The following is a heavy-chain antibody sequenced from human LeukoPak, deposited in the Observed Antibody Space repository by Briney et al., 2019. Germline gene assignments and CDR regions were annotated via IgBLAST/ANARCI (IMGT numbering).Heavy chain of an antibody. CDR3: ARVDTVMAYYFDL. J-gene: IGHJ4*02. V-gene: IGHV3-53*04. D-gene: IGHD5-18*01. Sequence: GGSVRLSCAASGFTVSTNCMTWVSQAPGKGLEWVSTIYSGGTTYYADSVMGRFTISRHNSRNTLYLQMNSLRAEDTAVYYCARVDTVMAYYFDLWGQGTLVTVSS. CDR2: IYSGGTT. CDR1: GFTVSTNC.